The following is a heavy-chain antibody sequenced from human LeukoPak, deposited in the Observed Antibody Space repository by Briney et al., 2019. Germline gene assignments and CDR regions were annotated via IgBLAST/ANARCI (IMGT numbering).Heavy chain of an antibody. Sequence: GGSLGLSCAASGFTFSSYEMNWVRQAPGKGLEWVSYISSSGSTIYYADSVKGRFTISRDNAKNSLYLQMNSLRAEDTAVYYCASGGYDSSFDYWGQGTLVTVSS. J-gene: IGHJ4*02. D-gene: IGHD5-12*01. CDR1: GFTFSSYE. V-gene: IGHV3-48*03. CDR2: ISSSGSTI. CDR3: ASGGYDSSFDY.